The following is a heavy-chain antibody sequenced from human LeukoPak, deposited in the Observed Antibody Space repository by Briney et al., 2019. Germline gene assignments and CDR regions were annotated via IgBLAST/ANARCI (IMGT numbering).Heavy chain of an antibody. CDR2: ISSRNNVT. Sequence: PGGSLRLSCTASGFIFSTYSLNWVRQAPGEGLEWISYISSRNNVTYYADSVKGRFTISRDNAKNSLFLQMNSLRDEDTAMYYCVRKGGGGRSYSYYGMDVWGQGTTVTVTS. CDR3: VRKGGGGRSYSYYGMDV. CDR1: GFIFSTYS. V-gene: IGHV3-48*02. J-gene: IGHJ6*02. D-gene: IGHD3-16*01.